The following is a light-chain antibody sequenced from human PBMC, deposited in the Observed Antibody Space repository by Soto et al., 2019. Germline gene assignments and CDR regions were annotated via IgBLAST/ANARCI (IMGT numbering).Light chain of an antibody. V-gene: IGKV3-15*01. CDR1: QSVSSN. Sequence: EIVMTQSPATLSVTLGERAPLSCRASQSVSSNLAWYQQKPGQAPRLLIYGASTRATGIPARCSGSGSGTEFTLTISSLQSEDFAVYYCQQYNNWPWTFGQGTKVDIK. CDR3: QQYNNWPWT. J-gene: IGKJ1*01. CDR2: GAS.